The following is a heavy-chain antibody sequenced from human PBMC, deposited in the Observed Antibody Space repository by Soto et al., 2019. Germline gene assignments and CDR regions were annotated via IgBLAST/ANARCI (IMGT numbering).Heavy chain of an antibody. CDR2: MYYTGKT. CDR3: ARVYGRGDYFDF. D-gene: IGHD1-26*01. CDR1: GTTISSGDDY. Sequence: QVQLQESGPGLVKPSQTLSLTCTVSGTTISSGDDYWSGIRQAPGKGLEWIGYMYYTGKTYYNTSLQSRVTLSVDTSKNQFSLKMTSVTAADTATYFCARVYGRGDYFDFWGRGTLVSVSS. V-gene: IGHV4-30-4*01. J-gene: IGHJ4*02.